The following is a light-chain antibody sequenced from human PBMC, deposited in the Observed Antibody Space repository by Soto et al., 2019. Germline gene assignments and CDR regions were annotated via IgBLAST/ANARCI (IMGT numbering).Light chain of an antibody. CDR2: KAS. CDR1: QSISSW. J-gene: IGKJ2*02. V-gene: IGKV1-5*03. Sequence: DIQMTQSPSTLSASVGDRVTITCRASQSISSWLAWYQQKPGKAPKLLIYKASSLESGVPSRFSGSGSGTEFTLPISSLQPDDFATYYCQQYHSFPRTFGQGTKLEIK. CDR3: QQYHSFPRT.